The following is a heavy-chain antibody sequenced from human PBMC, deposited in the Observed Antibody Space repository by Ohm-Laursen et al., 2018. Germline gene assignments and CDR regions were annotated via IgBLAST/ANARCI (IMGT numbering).Heavy chain of an antibody. D-gene: IGHD2-2*03. CDR3: ARDPGYCSSTSCYRYYYYYGMDV. V-gene: IGHV1-2*02. J-gene: IGHJ6*02. CDR1: GYTFTGYY. Sequence: ASVKVSCKASGYTFTGYYMHWVRQAPGQGLEWMGWINPNSGGTNYAQKFQGRVTMTRDTSISTAYMELSRLRSDDTAVYYCARDPGYCSSTSCYRYYYYYGMDVWGQGTTVTVSS. CDR2: INPNSGGT.